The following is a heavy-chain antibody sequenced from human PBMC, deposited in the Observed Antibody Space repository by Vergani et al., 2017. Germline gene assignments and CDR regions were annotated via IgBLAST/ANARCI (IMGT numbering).Heavy chain of an antibody. Sequence: VQLVESGGGLVKPGGSLRLSCAASGFTFSTYSINWVRQAPGKGLEWVSSISGRSNYIYYADSLKGRFTISRDNSKNSVYLQMNSLRAEDTAVYYCAREGVVYYYPSEGYFDLWGRGTLVTVSS. J-gene: IGHJ2*01. CDR2: ISGRSNYI. CDR1: GFTFSTYS. V-gene: IGHV3-21*06. CDR3: AREGVVYYYPSEGYFDL. D-gene: IGHD3-10*01.